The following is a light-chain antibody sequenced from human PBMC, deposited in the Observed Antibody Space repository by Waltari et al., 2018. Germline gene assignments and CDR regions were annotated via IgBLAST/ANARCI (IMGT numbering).Light chain of an antibody. V-gene: IGKV4-1*01. Sequence: DIVMTQSPDSLAVSLGERATINCRSGQSVLSSSNNKNYLAWYQQKLGQPPKLLIYWASTRESGVPDRFNGSGSGTDFTITISSLQAEDVAVYYCQQYYSTPYTFGQGTKLEIK. J-gene: IGKJ2*01. CDR1: QSVLSSSNNKNY. CDR2: WAS. CDR3: QQYYSTPYT.